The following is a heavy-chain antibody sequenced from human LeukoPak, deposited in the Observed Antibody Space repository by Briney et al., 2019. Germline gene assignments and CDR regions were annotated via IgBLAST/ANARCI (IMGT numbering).Heavy chain of an antibody. CDR2: ISSSSSII. CDR3: ARESSGVLGFDY. V-gene: IGHV3-48*01. Sequence: GGSLRLSCAASGITFGYYSMNWVRQAPGKGLEWISYISSSSSIIYNADSVKGRFTISRDNARNSLYLQMNSLRAEDTAVYYCARESSGVLGFDYWGQGTLVTVSS. J-gene: IGHJ4*02. CDR1: GITFGYYS. D-gene: IGHD3-10*01.